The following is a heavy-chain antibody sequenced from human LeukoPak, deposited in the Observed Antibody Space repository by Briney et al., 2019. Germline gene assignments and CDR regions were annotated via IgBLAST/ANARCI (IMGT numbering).Heavy chain of an antibody. D-gene: IGHD4-17*01. J-gene: IGHJ6*02. CDR3: ARLKGYGDRHDYYGMDV. CDR2: INPNSGGT. Sequence: ASVKVSCKASGYTFTGYYMHWVRQAPGQGLEWMGWINPNSGGTNYAQKFQGRVTMTRDTSISTAYMELSRLRSDDMAVYYCARLKGYGDRHDYYGMDVWGQGTTVTVSS. V-gene: IGHV1-2*02. CDR1: GYTFTGYY.